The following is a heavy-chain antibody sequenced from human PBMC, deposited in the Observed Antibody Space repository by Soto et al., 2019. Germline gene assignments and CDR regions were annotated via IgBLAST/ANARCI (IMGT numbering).Heavy chain of an antibody. J-gene: IGHJ4*02. V-gene: IGHV1-18*01. D-gene: IGHD3-9*01. CDR2: IAAYNGDT. CDR1: GYTFTTYG. Sequence: QVQLVQSGAEVKKSGASVKVSCKTSGYTFTTYGISWVRQAPGQGLEWMGWIAAYNGDTKYAQKFQDRITVTMDPYTSSSYIERRGLRSDDTAVYYCAGGVEILTGHSHPNRDYWCQGTLVTVSS. CDR3: AGGVEILTGHSHPNRDY.